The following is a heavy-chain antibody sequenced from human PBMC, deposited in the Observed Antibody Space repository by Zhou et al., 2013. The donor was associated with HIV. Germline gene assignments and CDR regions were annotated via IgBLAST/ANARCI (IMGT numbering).Heavy chain of an antibody. CDR1: GYSISSGYY. V-gene: IGHV4-38-2*01. Sequence: QVQLQESGPGLVKPAETLSLTCAVSGYSISSGYYWGWIRQPPGKGLEWIGSIHNSGSTYYNPSLKSRLTISVDTSKNQFSLKLSSVTAADTAVYYCARGKGLYYGSGGVDYWGQGNPGHRPL. D-gene: IGHD3-10*01. J-gene: IGHJ4*02. CDR2: IHNSGST. CDR3: ARGKGLYYGSGGVDY.